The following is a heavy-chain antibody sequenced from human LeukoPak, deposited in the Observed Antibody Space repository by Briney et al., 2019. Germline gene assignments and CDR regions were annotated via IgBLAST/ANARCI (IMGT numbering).Heavy chain of an antibody. D-gene: IGHD3-3*01. J-gene: IGHJ1*01. CDR1: GFTFSSYA. CDR2: ISGSGGST. CDR3: AKWRGLPPEYFQH. Sequence: GGSLRLSCAASGFTFSSYAMSWVRQAPGKGLEWVSAISGSGGSTYYADSVKGRFTISRDNSKNTLYLQMNNLRAEDTAVYYCAKWRGLPPEYFQHWGQGTLVTVSS. V-gene: IGHV3-23*01.